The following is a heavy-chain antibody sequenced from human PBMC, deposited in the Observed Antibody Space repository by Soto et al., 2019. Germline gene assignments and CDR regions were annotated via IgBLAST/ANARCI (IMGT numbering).Heavy chain of an antibody. D-gene: IGHD4-4*01. Sequence: QVQLVEAGGSVVQPGRSLRLSCAASGFTFSSDAMNWVRQAPGKGLEWVAVIAYDGSKKYHADSVKGRFTISRDSSRNTLYLQTSSLRAEDTAVYYCAREGDYRGAFDYWGQGTLVTVSS. J-gene: IGHJ4*02. CDR2: IAYDGSKK. V-gene: IGHV3-30-3*01. CDR3: AREGDYRGAFDY. CDR1: GFTFSSDA.